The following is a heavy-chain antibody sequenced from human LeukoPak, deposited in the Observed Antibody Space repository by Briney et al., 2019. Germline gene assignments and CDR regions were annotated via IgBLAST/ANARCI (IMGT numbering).Heavy chain of an antibody. Sequence: SETLSLTCTVSGGSISSYYWSWIRQPPGKGLEWIGYIYYSGSTNYNPSLKSRVTISVDTSKNQFSLKLSSVTAADTAVYYCARLKAMGAAAGYYYYYYYMDVWGKGTTVTVSS. CDR3: ARLKAMGAAAGYYYYYYYMDV. CDR2: IYYSGST. CDR1: GGSISSYY. V-gene: IGHV4-59*01. J-gene: IGHJ6*03. D-gene: IGHD6-13*01.